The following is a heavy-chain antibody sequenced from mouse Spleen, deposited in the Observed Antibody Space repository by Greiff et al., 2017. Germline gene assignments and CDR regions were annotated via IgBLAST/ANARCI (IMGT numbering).Heavy chain of an antibody. Sequence: EVMLVESGGGLVKLGGSLKLSCAASGFTFSRYAMSWVRQTPEKRLEWVAAISSGGGNTYYPDSVKGRFTISRDNAKNTLYLQMSSLKSEDTAMYYCTRQNFDYWGQGTTLTVSS. J-gene: IGHJ2*01. V-gene: IGHV5-9*01. CDR2: ISSGGGNT. CDR3: TRQNFDY. CDR1: GFTFSRYA.